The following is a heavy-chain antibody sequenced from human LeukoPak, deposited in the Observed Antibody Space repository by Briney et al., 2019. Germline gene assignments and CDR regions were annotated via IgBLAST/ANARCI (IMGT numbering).Heavy chain of an antibody. D-gene: IGHD3-10*01. CDR1: GFTVSSNY. Sequence: PGGSLRLSCAASGFTVSSNYMSWVRQAPGKGLEWVSVIYSGGSTYYADSVKGRFTISRDNSKNTLYLQMNSLRAEDTAVYYCARSEPGLLWFGELLYDLDAFDIWGQGTMVTVSS. CDR3: ARSEPGLLWFGELLYDLDAFDI. J-gene: IGHJ3*02. CDR2: IYSGGST. V-gene: IGHV3-66*01.